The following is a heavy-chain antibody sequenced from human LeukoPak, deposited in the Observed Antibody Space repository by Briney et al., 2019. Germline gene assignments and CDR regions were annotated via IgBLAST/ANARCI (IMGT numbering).Heavy chain of an antibody. Sequence: GASVKVSCKASGYTFTSYDISWVRQAPGQGLEWMGRIIPILGIANYAQKFQGRVTITADKSTSTAYMELSSLRSEDTAVYYCAREGAGLRFLEWSPTWFDPWGQGTLVTVSS. V-gene: IGHV1-69*04. J-gene: IGHJ5*02. CDR3: AREGAGLRFLEWSPTWFDP. D-gene: IGHD3-3*01. CDR2: IIPILGIA. CDR1: GYTFTSYD.